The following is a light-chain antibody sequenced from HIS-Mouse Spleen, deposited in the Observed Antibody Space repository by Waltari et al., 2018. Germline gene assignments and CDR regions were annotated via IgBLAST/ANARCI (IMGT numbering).Light chain of an antibody. CDR2: EGS. CDR3: CSYAGSSTYWV. J-gene: IGLJ3*02. Sequence: QSALTQPASVSGSPGQSITISCTGTSSDVGSYNLVPWYQQHPGKAPQLMIYEGSKRPSGGSNRFSGSKSGNTASLTISGLQAEDEADYYCCSYAGSSTYWVFGGGTKLTVL. V-gene: IGLV2-23*01. CDR1: SSDVGSYNL.